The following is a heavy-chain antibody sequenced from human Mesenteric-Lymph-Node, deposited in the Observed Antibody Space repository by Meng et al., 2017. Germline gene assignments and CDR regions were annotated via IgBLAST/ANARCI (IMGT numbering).Heavy chain of an antibody. CDR3: ARVSEEVVPSDDAFDI. CDR2: IIPIFGTA. J-gene: IGHJ3*02. D-gene: IGHD3-22*01. CDR1: GGTFSSYA. Sequence: SSVKVSCKASGGTFSSYAISWVRQAPGQGLEWMGGIIPIFGTANYAQKFQGRVTITADKSTSTAYMELSSLRSEDTAVYYCARVSEEVVPSDDAFDIWGQGTMVTVSS. V-gene: IGHV1-69*06.